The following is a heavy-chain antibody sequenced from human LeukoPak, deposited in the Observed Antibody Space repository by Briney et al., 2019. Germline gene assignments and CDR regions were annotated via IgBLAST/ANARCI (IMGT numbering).Heavy chain of an antibody. CDR2: IIPILGIA. V-gene: IGHV1-69*04. CDR1: GGTFSSYA. J-gene: IGHJ4*02. Sequence: ASVKVSCKASGGTFSSYAISWVRQAPGQGLEWMGRIIPILGIANYAQKFQGRVTITADKSTSTAYTELSSLRSEDTAVYYCASLVDTAMGGDYWGQGTLVTVSS. D-gene: IGHD5-18*01. CDR3: ASLVDTAMGGDY.